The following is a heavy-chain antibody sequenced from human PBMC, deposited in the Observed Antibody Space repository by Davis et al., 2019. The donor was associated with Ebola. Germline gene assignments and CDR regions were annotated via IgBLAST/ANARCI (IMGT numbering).Heavy chain of an antibody. D-gene: IGHD7-27*01. J-gene: IGHJ4*02. CDR2: IYSGGST. Sequence: PGGSLSLSCAASRFTVSSNYMSWVRQAPGKGLEWVSVIYSGGSTYYADSVKGRFTIYRDNSKNTLYLQMNSLRAEDTAVYYCARGDWGSLMDFDYWGQGTLVTVSS. CDR3: ARGDWGSLMDFDY. CDR1: RFTVSSNY. V-gene: IGHV3-53*01.